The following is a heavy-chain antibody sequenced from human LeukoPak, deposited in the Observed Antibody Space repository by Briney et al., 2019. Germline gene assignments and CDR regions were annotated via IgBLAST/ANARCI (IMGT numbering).Heavy chain of an antibody. CDR1: GFTFSSYS. CDR3: ARDIGRVVDY. D-gene: IGHD3-16*02. CDR2: ISSGSSYI. J-gene: IGHJ4*02. V-gene: IGHV3-21*01. Sequence: GGSLRLSCAASGFTFSSYSMNWVRQAPVKGLEWVSAISSGSSYIYYADAVKGRFTISRDNAKISLYLQMNSLRADDTAVYYCARDIGRVVDYWGQGTLVTVSS.